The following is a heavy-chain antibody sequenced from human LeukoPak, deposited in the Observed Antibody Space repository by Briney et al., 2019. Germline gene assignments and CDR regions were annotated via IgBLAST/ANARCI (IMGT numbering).Heavy chain of an antibody. J-gene: IGHJ4*02. CDR2: ISYDGSNK. V-gene: IGHV3-30-3*01. CDR1: GFTFSSYA. CDR3: AKDYIRPNAIVLMVYAYDY. D-gene: IGHD2-8*01. Sequence: GGSLRLSCAASGFTFSSYAMHWVRQAPGKGLEWVAVISYDGSNKYYADSVKGRFTISRDNSKNTLYLQMNSLRAEDTAVYYCAKDYIRPNAIVLMVYAYDYWGQGTLVTVSS.